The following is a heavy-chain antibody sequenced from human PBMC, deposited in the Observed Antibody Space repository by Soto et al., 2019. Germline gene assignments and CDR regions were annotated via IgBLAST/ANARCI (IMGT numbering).Heavy chain of an antibody. V-gene: IGHV4-61*01. CDR3: ARGPRYDSSGYYLYPFDY. J-gene: IGHJ4*02. CDR2: IYYSGST. D-gene: IGHD3-22*01. Sequence: QVQLQESGPGLVKPSETLSLTCTVSGGSVSSGSYYWSWIRQPPGKGLEWIGYIYYSGSTNYNPSLQSRVTISVDTSKNQFSLKLSSVTAADTAVYYCARGPRYDSSGYYLYPFDYWGQGTLVTVSS. CDR1: GGSVSSGSYY.